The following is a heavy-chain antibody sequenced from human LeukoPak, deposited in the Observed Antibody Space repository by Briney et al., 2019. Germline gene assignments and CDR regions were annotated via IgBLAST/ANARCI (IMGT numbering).Heavy chain of an antibody. D-gene: IGHD1-26*01. Sequence: SETLSLTCTVSGGSISSYYRSWIRQPPGKGLEWIGYIYYSGSTTYNPSLKSRVTISVDTSKNQFSLKLSSVTAADTAVYYCARVGSGSYYAFDIWGQGTMVTVSS. J-gene: IGHJ3*02. CDR3: ARVGSGSYYAFDI. CDR1: GGSISSYY. CDR2: IYYSGST. V-gene: IGHV4-59*01.